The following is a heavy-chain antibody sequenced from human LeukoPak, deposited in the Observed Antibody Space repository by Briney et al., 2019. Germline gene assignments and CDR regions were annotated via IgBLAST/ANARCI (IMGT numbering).Heavy chain of an antibody. D-gene: IGHD2-2*01. CDR3: ARGFTGRPDIVVVPAADGNWFDP. Sequence: ASVKVSCKASGGTFSSYAISWVRQAPGQGLEWMGGIIPIFGTANYAQKFQGRVTITADESTSTAYMELSSLRSEDTAVYYCARGFTGRPDIVVVPAADGNWFDPWGQGTLVTVSS. CDR1: GGTFSSYA. J-gene: IGHJ5*02. V-gene: IGHV1-69*13. CDR2: IIPIFGTA.